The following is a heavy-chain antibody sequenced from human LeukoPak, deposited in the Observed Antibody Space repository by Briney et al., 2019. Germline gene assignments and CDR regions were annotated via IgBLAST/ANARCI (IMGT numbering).Heavy chain of an antibody. V-gene: IGHV4-34*09. CDR3: ARGPYGDYEGDYYYGMDV. CDR2: INHSGST. J-gene: IGHJ6*02. Sequence: NPSETLSLTCAVYGGSFSGYYWSWIRQPPGKGLEWIGEINHSGSTNYNPSLKSRVTISVDTSKNQFSLKLSSVTAADTAVYYCARGPYGDYEGDYYYGMDVWGQGTTVTVSS. CDR1: GGSFSGYY. D-gene: IGHD4-17*01.